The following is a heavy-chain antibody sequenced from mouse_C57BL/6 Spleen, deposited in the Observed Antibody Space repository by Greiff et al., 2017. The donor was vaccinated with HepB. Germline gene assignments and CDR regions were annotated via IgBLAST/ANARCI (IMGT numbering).Heavy chain of an antibody. CDR3: AGHDYGSSLDSIDY. CDR1: GFTFSSYG. D-gene: IGHD1-1*01. Sequence: EVQLVESGGDLVKPGGSLKLSCAASGFTFSSYGMSWVRQTPDKRLEWVATISSGGSYTYYPDSVKGRFTISRDNAKNTLYLQMSSLKSEDTAMYSCAGHDYGSSLDSIDYWGQGTTLTVSS. V-gene: IGHV5-6*01. J-gene: IGHJ2*01. CDR2: ISSGGSYT.